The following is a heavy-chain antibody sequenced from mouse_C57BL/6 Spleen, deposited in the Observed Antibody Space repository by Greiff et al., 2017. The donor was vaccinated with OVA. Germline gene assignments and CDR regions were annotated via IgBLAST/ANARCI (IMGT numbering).Heavy chain of an antibody. CDR2: IRSKSNNYAT. CDR3: VRDDPWFAY. J-gene: IGHJ3*01. Sequence: EVKVVESGGGLVQPKGSLKLSCAASGFSFNTYAMNWVRQAPGKGLEWVARIRSKSNNYATYYADSVKDRFTISRDDSESMLYLQMNNLKTEDTAMYYCVRDDPWFAYWGQGTLVTVSA. CDR1: GFSFNTYA. V-gene: IGHV10-1*01. D-gene: IGHD2-3*01.